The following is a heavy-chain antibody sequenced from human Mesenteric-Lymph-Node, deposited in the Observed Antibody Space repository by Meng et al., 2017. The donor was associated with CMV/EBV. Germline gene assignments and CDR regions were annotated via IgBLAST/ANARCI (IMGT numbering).Heavy chain of an antibody. J-gene: IGHJ4*02. CDR3: ARDLNGLFDY. V-gene: IGHV3-66*02. CDR1: GFTVSSSY. D-gene: IGHD2-8*01. CDR2: IYSGGNT. Sequence: GESLKISCAASGFTVSSSYMSWVRQAPGKGLEWVSVIYSGGNTHYADSVKGRFSISRDNSKNTLYLEMNSLRAEDTAIYYCARDLNGLFDYWGQGTLVTVSS.